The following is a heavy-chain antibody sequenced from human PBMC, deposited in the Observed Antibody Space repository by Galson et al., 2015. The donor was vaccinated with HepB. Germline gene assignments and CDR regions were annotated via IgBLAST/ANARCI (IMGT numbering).Heavy chain of an antibody. D-gene: IGHD6-13*01. CDR2: FDPEDGET. Sequence: SVKVSCKVSGYTLTELSMHWVRQAPGKGLEWMGGFDPEDGETIYAQKFQGRVTMTEDTSTDTAYMELSSLRSEDTAVYYCATGAPLRNLAAAEWFDPWGQGTLVTVSS. CDR3: ATGAPLRNLAAAEWFDP. CDR1: GYTLTELS. V-gene: IGHV1-24*01. J-gene: IGHJ5*02.